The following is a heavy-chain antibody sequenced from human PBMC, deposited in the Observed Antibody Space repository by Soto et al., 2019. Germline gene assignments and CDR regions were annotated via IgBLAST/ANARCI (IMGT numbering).Heavy chain of an antibody. CDR2: IIPILGIA. D-gene: IGHD6-6*01. V-gene: IGHV1-69*02. Sequence: SVKVSCKASGGTFSSYTISWVRQAPGQGLEWMGRIIPILGIANYAQKFQGRVTITADKSTSTAYMELSSLRSEDTAVYYCASSSIATNWFDPWGQGTLVTVSS. CDR3: ASSSIATNWFDP. J-gene: IGHJ5*02. CDR1: GGTFSSYT.